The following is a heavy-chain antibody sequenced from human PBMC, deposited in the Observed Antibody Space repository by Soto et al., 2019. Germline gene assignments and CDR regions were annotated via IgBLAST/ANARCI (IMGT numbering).Heavy chain of an antibody. Sequence: GGSLRLSCAASGFTFSSYIMNWVRQAPGKGLEWVSSISSSSSYIYYADSVKGRFTISRDNAKNSLYLQMNSLRAEDTAVYYCARDSAWTDRWFDPWGQGTLVTVSS. CDR2: ISSSSSYI. CDR3: ARDSAWTDRWFDP. V-gene: IGHV3-21*01. CDR1: GFTFSSYI. J-gene: IGHJ5*02. D-gene: IGHD1-1*01.